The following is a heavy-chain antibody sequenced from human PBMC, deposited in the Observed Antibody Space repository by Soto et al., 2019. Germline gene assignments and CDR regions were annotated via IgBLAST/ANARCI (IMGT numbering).Heavy chain of an antibody. CDR1: GGSMSSNY. J-gene: IGHJ4*02. D-gene: IGHD1-26*01. Sequence: QVQLQESGPGLVTPSETLSLTCTVSGGSMSSNYWTWIRQSPEKGLEWIGYIYYTGSTKYNPSLKSRVTISLDRSKTQFSLRLTSVTSADTAIYYCARGGSYGDFFDSWGQGAEVTVTS. V-gene: IGHV4-59*01. CDR2: IYYTGST. CDR3: ARGGSYGDFFDS.